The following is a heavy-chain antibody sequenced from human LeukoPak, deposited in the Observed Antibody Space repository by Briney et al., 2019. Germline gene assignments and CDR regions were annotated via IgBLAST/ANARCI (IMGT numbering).Heavy chain of an antibody. J-gene: IGHJ6*03. CDR2: IVGSGERT. V-gene: IGHV3-23*01. D-gene: IGHD5-12*01. CDR3: AKNSAYDRSLGYYSYYMDV. Sequence: GGSLRLSCAAYGFTFSSHAMSWVRQGPGSGLEWVSSIVGSGERTYSADSVKGRFTISRDNFKNTVYLQMNSLRAEDTAIYYCAKNSAYDRSLGYYSYYMDVWGKGTTVTVSS. CDR1: GFTFSSHA.